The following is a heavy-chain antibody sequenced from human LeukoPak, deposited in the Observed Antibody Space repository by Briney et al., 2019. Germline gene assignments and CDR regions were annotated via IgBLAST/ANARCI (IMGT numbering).Heavy chain of an antibody. CDR3: ARNDFWSGYYTSDY. D-gene: IGHD3-3*01. V-gene: IGHV1-18*01. J-gene: IGHJ4*02. Sequence: ASVKVSCKASGYTFTSYGISWVRQAPGQGLEWMGWISAYNGNTNYAQRLQGRVTMTTDTSTSTAYMELRSLRSDDTAVYYCARNDFWSGYYTSDYWGQGTLVTVSS. CDR2: ISAYNGNT. CDR1: GYTFTSYG.